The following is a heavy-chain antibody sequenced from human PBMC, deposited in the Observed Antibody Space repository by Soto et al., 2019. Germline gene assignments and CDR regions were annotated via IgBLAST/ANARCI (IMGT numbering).Heavy chain of an antibody. CDR2: IKEDGSEK. J-gene: IGHJ4*02. D-gene: IGHD4-17*01. Sequence: LRLSCAASGFTFSNYWMSWVRQAPGKGLEWVANIKEDGSEKKYVDSVKGRFTISRDNAKNSLYLQMNSLRAEDTAVYYCARTTYLDYWGQGTLVTVSS. CDR3: ARTTYLDY. V-gene: IGHV3-7*03. CDR1: GFTFSNYW.